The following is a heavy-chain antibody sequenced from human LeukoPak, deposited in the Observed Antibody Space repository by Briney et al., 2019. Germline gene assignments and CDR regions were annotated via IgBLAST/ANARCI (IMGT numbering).Heavy chain of an antibody. Sequence: SETLSLTCTVSGYSISSGYYWGWIRQPPGKGLEWIGSIYHSGSTYYNPSLKSRVTISVDTSKNQFSLKLSSVTAADTAVYYCARVGGKWNDEGYFYYMDVWGKGTTVTISS. V-gene: IGHV4-38-2*02. D-gene: IGHD1-1*01. CDR2: IYHSGST. CDR1: GYSISSGYY. J-gene: IGHJ6*03. CDR3: ARVGGKWNDEGYFYYMDV.